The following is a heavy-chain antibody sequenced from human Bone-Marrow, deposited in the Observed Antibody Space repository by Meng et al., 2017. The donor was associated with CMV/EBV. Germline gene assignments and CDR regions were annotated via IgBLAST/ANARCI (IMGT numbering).Heavy chain of an antibody. CDR3: AKPTYCGGDCYWALFYY. Sequence: GESLKISCAASGFTFSSYAMSWVRQAPGKGLEWVSAISGSGGSTYYADSVKGRFTISSDNSKNTLYLQMNSLRAEDTAVYYCAKPTYCGGDCYWALFYYWGQGTLVTVSS. CDR2: ISGSGGST. V-gene: IGHV3-23*01. CDR1: GFTFSSYA. J-gene: IGHJ4*02. D-gene: IGHD2-21*01.